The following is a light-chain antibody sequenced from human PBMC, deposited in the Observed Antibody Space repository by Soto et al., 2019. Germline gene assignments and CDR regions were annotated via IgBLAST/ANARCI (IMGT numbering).Light chain of an antibody. J-gene: IGLJ2*01. CDR2: DVS. CDR1: SSDVGSYNY. V-gene: IGLV2-14*01. Sequence: QSALTQPASVSGSPGQSITISCTGTSSDVGSYNYVSWYQQYPGKAPKLMIYDVSNRPSGVSYRFSGSKSGNTASLTISGLQAEDEADYSCSSYTTSSTPVVVGGGTKLTVL. CDR3: SSYTTSSTPVV.